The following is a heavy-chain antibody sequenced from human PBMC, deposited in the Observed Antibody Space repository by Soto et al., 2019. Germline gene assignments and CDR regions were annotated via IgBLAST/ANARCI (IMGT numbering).Heavy chain of an antibody. V-gene: IGHV6-1*01. J-gene: IGHJ6*02. D-gene: IGHD3-9*01. CDR3: ARDRLSILTGYYPYYYGMDV. Sequence: PSQTLSLTCAISGDSVSSNSAAWNWIRQSPSRGLEWLGRTYYRSKWYNDYAVSVKSRITINPDTSKNQFSLQLNSVTPEDTAVYYCARDRLSILTGYYPYYYGMDVWGQGTTVTVSS. CDR1: GDSVSSNSAA. CDR2: TYYRSKWYN.